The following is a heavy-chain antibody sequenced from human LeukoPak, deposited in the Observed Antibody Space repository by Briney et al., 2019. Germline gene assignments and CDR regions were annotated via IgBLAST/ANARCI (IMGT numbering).Heavy chain of an antibody. CDR2: IKQDGSAK. V-gene: IGHV3-7*01. CDR3: ARRRLKGKYGDDNYWYFDL. Sequence: GGSLRLSCAASGFIFSSYWMSWVRRAPVKGLEWVSNIKQDGSAKYYVDSVKGRFTISRDNAKNSVHLQMNSLRAEDTAVYYCARRRLKGKYGDDNYWYFDLWGRGTLVTVSS. CDR1: GFIFSSYW. D-gene: IGHD4-17*01. J-gene: IGHJ2*01.